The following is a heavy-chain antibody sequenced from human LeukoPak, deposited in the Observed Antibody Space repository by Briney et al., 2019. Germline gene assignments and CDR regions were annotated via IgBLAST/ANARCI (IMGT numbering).Heavy chain of an antibody. Sequence: ASVKVSCKASGGTFSSYAISWVRQATGQGLEWMGWMNPNSGNTGYAQKFQGIVTITRNTSISTAYMELSSLRSEDTAVYYCARAPYCTNGXXXXDSVXXYYYXXXDVWGKG. CDR2: MNPNSGNT. CDR3: ARAPYCTNGXXXXDSVXXYYYXXXDV. J-gene: IGHJ6*03. D-gene: IGHD2-8*01. V-gene: IGHV1-8*03. CDR1: GGTFSSYA.